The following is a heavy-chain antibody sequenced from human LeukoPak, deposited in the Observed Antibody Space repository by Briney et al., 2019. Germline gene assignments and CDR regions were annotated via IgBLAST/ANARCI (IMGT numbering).Heavy chain of an antibody. CDR3: ARRGDSSGYYSYYFDY. V-gene: IGHV3-48*03. J-gene: IGHJ4*02. Sequence: PGGSLRLSCAASGFTFSSYEINWVRQAPGKGLEWVSYISSSGSTIYYADSVKGRFTISRDNAKNSLCLQMNSLRAEDTAVYYCARRGDSSGYYSYYFDYWGQGTLVTVSS. CDR2: ISSSGSTI. CDR1: GFTFSSYE. D-gene: IGHD3-22*01.